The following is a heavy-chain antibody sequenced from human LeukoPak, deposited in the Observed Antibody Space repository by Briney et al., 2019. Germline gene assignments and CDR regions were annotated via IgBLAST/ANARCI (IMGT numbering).Heavy chain of an antibody. J-gene: IGHJ4*02. CDR2: IYYSEST. CDR3: ATFLGEWELLDY. Sequence: SQTLSLTCTFSVGSVSSTSYYWSWIRQPPGKGLEWIGYIYYSESTNYNPSLKSRVTISIDTSTNQFSLKLSSVTAADTAVYYCATFLGEWELLDYWGQGILVTVSS. CDR1: VGSVSSTSYY. D-gene: IGHD1-26*01. V-gene: IGHV4-61*01.